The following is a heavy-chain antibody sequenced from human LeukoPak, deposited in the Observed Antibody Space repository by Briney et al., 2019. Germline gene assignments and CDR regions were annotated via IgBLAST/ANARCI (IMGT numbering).Heavy chain of an antibody. CDR1: GGCISSDY. CDR2: IYTSGST. D-gene: IGHD2-2*02. J-gene: IGHJ5*02. Sequence: SETLSLTCTVSGGCISSDYWSWIRQPAGKGLEWIGRIYTSGSTNYNPSLKSRVTMSVDTSKNQFSLKLSSVTAADTAVYYCARDVSIVVPAAISIPLWYNWFDPWGQGTLVTVSS. V-gene: IGHV4-4*07. CDR3: ARDVSIVVPAAISIPLWYNWFDP.